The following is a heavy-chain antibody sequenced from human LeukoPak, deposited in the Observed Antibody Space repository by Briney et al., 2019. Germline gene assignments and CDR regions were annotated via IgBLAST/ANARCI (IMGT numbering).Heavy chain of an antibody. J-gene: IGHJ3*02. D-gene: IGHD5-18*01. V-gene: IGHV3-7*01. CDR2: IKQDGSEK. Sequence: QPGGSLRLSCAASGFTFSSYWMSWVRQAPGKGLEWVANIKQDGSEKYYVDSVKGRFTTSRDNAKNSLYLQMNSLRAEDTAVYYCARDRVVILRYSYGYDAFDIWGQGTMVTVSS. CDR3: ARDRVVILRYSYGYDAFDI. CDR1: GFTFSSYW.